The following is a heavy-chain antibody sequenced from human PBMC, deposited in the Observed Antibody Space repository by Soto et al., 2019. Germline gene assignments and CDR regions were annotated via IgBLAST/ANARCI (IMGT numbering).Heavy chain of an antibody. D-gene: IGHD2-21*01. CDR2: ISPYNGRT. CDR1: GYSFTSKR. J-gene: IGHJ3*01. V-gene: IGHV1-18*01. CDR3: ARNRYGGNCCDGFDG. Sequence: QAQLVQSGAEVKKPGTSVKISCKASGYSFTSKRLVWVRQAPGHGLEWVGWISPYNGRTDYAKNVQGRVRMTRDTSTGTGHVELRSLTSDDTAVYYCARNRYGGNCCDGFDGWGQGTMVIVSS.